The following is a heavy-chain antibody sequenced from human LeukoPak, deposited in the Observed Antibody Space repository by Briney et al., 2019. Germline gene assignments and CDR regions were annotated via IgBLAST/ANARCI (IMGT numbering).Heavy chain of an antibody. J-gene: IGHJ4*02. CDR2: ISGSGGST. CDR3: AQLQWGGVRGVWHDY. Sequence: GGSLRLSCAASGFTFSSYAMSWVRQAPGKGLEWVSAISGSGGSTYYADSVKGRFTISRDNSKNTLYLQMNSLRAEDTAVYYFAQLQWGGVRGVWHDYWDQGTLVNVSS. V-gene: IGHV3-23*01. CDR1: GFTFSSYA. D-gene: IGHD3-10*01.